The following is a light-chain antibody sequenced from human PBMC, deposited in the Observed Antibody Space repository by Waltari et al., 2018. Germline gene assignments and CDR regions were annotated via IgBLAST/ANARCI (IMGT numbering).Light chain of an antibody. CDR1: QYISRL. J-gene: IGKJ2*01. V-gene: IGKV1-5*03. Sequence: DTQMTQSPSTLSASVGDRVTITCRASQYISRLLAWYQQKAGKAPELLIYEASTLETGVPSRFSGSGSGTEFTLTISSLQPDDFATYYCLHYNRYSYTFSQGTKLEIK. CDR2: EAS. CDR3: LHYNRYSYT.